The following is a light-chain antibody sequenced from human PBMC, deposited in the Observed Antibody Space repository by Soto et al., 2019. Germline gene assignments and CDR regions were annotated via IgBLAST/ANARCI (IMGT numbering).Light chain of an antibody. J-gene: IGKJ4*01. V-gene: IGKV1-9*01. CDR1: QGISSY. CDR3: QQVKNYPLT. CDR2: AAS. Sequence: DIQLTQSPFFLSASVGDRVTITCRASQGISSYVAWYQQKPGKAPKVLIYAASTLKSGVPSRFSGSGSGTEFTLTISSLQPEYLATYHCQQVKNYPLTFVGGTRVEIK.